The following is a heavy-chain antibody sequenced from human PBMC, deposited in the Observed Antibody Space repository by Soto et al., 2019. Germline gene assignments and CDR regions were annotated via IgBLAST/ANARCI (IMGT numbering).Heavy chain of an antibody. CDR3: ATNPWFGELLSVLDY. CDR1: GYTLTELS. V-gene: IGHV1-24*01. CDR2: FDPEDGET. D-gene: IGHD3-10*01. J-gene: IGHJ4*02. Sequence: ASVKVSCKFSGYTLTELSMHWVRQAPGKGLEWMGGFDPEDGETIYAQKFQGRVTMTEDTSTDTAYMELSSLRSEDTAVYYCATNPWFGELLSVLDYWGQGTLVTVSS.